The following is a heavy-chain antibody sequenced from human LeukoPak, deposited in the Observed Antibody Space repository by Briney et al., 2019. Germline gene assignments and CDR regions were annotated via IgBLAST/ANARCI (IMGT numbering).Heavy chain of an antibody. D-gene: IGHD3-22*01. J-gene: IGHJ3*02. Sequence: PGGSLRLSCAASGFTFSSYSMNWVRQAPGKGLEWVSYISSSSSTIYYADSVKGRFTISRDNAKNSLYLQMNSLRAEDTAVYYCAGTYYYDSSGYYYISFPDAFDIWGQGTMVTVSS. V-gene: IGHV3-48*01. CDR3: AGTYYYDSSGYYYISFPDAFDI. CDR2: ISSSSSTI. CDR1: GFTFSSYS.